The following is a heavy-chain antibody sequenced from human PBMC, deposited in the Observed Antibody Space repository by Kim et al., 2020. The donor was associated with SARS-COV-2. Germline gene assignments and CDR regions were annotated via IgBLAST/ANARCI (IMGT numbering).Heavy chain of an antibody. D-gene: IGHD6-19*01. CDR2: IKSDGSYT. CDR1: GFTFGTYW. CDR3: ARPRVAVPGTEFDY. Sequence: GGSLRLSCAASGFTFGTYWMHWVRQVPGKGLVWVSRIKSDGSYTSYADFVKGRFTISRDNAKNTLYLQMNSLRAEDTAVYYCARPRVAVPGTEFDYWGQGTLVTVSS. V-gene: IGHV3-74*01. J-gene: IGHJ4*02.